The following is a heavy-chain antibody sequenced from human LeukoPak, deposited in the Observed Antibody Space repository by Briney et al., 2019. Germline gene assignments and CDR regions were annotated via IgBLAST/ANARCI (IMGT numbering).Heavy chain of an antibody. D-gene: IGHD1-26*01. Sequence: SETLSLTGTVSGGSINSDSYYWSWILQPAGKGLEWIGRIYTSGRTNYNPSLKSRVTISVDTSKNQFSLKLRSVTAADTAVYCCASEGRWELRPYYFDYWGQGTLVTVSS. CDR1: GGSINSDSYY. CDR2: IYTSGRT. CDR3: ASEGRWELRPYYFDY. J-gene: IGHJ4*02. V-gene: IGHV4-61*02.